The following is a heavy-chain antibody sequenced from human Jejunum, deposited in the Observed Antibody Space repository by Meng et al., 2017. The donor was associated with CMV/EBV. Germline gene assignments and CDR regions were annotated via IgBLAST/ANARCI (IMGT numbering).Heavy chain of an antibody. D-gene: IGHD3-3*01. CDR3: ARGNDFRYGMDV. CDR1: AFTFSSYS. Sequence: AASAFTFSSYSMNWVRQAPGKGLEWVSYISSGSNTIYYADSVKGRFTISGDNAKNSVYLQMNSLRAEDTAVYYCARGNDFRYGMDVWGQGTTVTVSS. CDR2: ISSGSNTI. V-gene: IGHV3-48*04. J-gene: IGHJ6*02.